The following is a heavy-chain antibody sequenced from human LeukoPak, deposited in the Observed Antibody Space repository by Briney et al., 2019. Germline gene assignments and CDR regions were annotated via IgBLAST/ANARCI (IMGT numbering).Heavy chain of an antibody. D-gene: IGHD4/OR15-4a*01. CDR1: GFTFSRYW. J-gene: IGHJ4*02. CDR3: ARVFGAGYSDY. CDR2: IKQDGSEK. Sequence: GGSLRLSCAASGFTFSRYWMSWVRQAPGKGLEWVASIKQDGSEKYYVDSVKGRVTISRDNAKNSLYLQMNSLRAEDTAVYYCARVFGAGYSDYWGQGTLVTVS. V-gene: IGHV3-7*01.